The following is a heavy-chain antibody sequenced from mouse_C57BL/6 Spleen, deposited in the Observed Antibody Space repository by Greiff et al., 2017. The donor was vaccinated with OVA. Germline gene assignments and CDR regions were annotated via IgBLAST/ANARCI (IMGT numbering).Heavy chain of an antibody. D-gene: IGHD1-1*01. CDR1: GYTFTDYE. CDR3: TRSITTVVERFAY. Sequence: QVHVKQSGAELVRPGASVTLSCKASGYTFTDYEMHWVKQTPVHGLEWIGAIDPETGGTAYNQKFKGKAILTADKSSSTAYMELRSLTSEDSAVYYCTRSITTVVERFAYWGQGTLVTVSA. J-gene: IGHJ3*01. V-gene: IGHV1-15*01. CDR2: IDPETGGT.